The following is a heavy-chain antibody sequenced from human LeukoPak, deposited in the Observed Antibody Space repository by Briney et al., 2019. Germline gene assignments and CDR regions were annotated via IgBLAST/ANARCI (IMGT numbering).Heavy chain of an antibody. J-gene: IGHJ4*02. CDR3: ARGGGEQFDY. V-gene: IGHV4-34*01. D-gene: IGHD1/OR15-1a*01. CDR1: GGSFSGYY. Sequence: SETLSLTCAVYGGSFSGYYWSCIRQPPGKGLEWIGEINHSGSTNYNPSLKSRVTISVDTSKNQFSLKLSSVTAADTAVYYCARGGGEQFDYWGQGTLVTVSS. CDR2: INHSGST.